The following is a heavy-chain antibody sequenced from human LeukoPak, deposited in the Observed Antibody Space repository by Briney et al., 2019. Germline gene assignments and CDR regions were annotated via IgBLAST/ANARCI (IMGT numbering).Heavy chain of an antibody. CDR1: GFTFSNAW. Sequence: GGSLRLSCAASGFTFSNAWMSWVRQAPGKGLEWVGRIKSKTDGGTTDYAAPVKGRFTISRDDSKNTLYLQMNSLRAEDTAVYYCARGWTGTTPEYFDYWGQGTLVTVSS. V-gene: IGHV3-15*01. D-gene: IGHD1-1*01. CDR2: IKSKTDGGTT. J-gene: IGHJ4*02. CDR3: ARGWTGTTPEYFDY.